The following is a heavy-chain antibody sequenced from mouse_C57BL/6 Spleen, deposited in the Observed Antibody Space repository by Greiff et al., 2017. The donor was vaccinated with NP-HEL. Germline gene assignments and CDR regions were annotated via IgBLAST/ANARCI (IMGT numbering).Heavy chain of an antibody. CDR1: GFSLTSYG. Sequence: VKVVESGPGLVQPSQSLSITCTVSGFSLTSYGVHWVRQSPGKGLEWLGVIWSGGSTDYNAAFISRLSISKDNSKSQVFFKMNSLQADDTAIYYCARKERYDYDGDYYAMDYWGQGTSVTVSS. D-gene: IGHD2-4*01. V-gene: IGHV2-2*01. CDR3: ARKERYDYDGDYYAMDY. J-gene: IGHJ4*01. CDR2: IWSGGST.